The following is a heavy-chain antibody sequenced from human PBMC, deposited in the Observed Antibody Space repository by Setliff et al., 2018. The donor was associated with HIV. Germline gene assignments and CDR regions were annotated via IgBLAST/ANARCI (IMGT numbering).Heavy chain of an antibody. J-gene: IGHJ5*02. CDR3: AKGVKWLDP. D-gene: IGHD3-16*01. CDR2: SYSDGRT. V-gene: IGHV3-53*01. CDR1: GFTVSDNY. Sequence: GGSLRLSCAASGFTVSDNYMTWVRQAPGKGLEWVSVSYSDGRTFYADSVKGRFTISRDDSKNTVYLQMLSLRVDDTDVYYCAKGVKWLDPWGQGIPVTVSS.